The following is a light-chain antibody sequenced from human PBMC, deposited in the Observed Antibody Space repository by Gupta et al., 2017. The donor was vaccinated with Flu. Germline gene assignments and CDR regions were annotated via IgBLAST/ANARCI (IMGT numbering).Light chain of an antibody. Sequence: PCTLSLSPGERATLSCRASQSVSSYLAWYQQKPGQAPRLLIYGTASRATDIPDRFSGSGSGTDFTLTISRLEPEDFAVYYCQRYGSSPFTFGGGTKVEIK. CDR3: QRYGSSPFT. V-gene: IGKV3-20*01. J-gene: IGKJ4*01. CDR2: GTA. CDR1: QSVSSY.